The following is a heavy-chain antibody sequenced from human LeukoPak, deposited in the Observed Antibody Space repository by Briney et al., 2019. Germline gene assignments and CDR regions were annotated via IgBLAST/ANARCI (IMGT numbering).Heavy chain of an antibody. Sequence: GGSLRLSCAASGFTFSSYGMHWVRQAPGKGLEWVAVISYDGSNKYYADSVKGRFTISRDNSKNTLYLQMNSLRAEDTAVYYCAKESRTLFDYWGQGTLVTVPS. D-gene: IGHD1-1*01. CDR2: ISYDGSNK. CDR1: GFTFSSYG. CDR3: AKESRTLFDY. J-gene: IGHJ4*02. V-gene: IGHV3-30*18.